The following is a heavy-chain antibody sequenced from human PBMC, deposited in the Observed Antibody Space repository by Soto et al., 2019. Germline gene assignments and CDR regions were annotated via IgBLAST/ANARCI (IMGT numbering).Heavy chain of an antibody. CDR2: ISGSGGST. V-gene: IGHV3-23*01. Sequence: EVQLLESGGGVVQPGGSLRLSCAASGFTFSSYAMSWVRQAPGKGLEWVAAISGSGGSTYYADSVKGRFTISRDNSKNTLYRQMNSMRAYDTAVYYCALREMGCSGGSCYSIPYYYYYMDVWGQGTPVTVSS. J-gene: IGHJ6*03. CDR1: GFTFSSYA. D-gene: IGHD2-15*01. CDR3: ALREMGCSGGSCYSIPYYYYYMDV.